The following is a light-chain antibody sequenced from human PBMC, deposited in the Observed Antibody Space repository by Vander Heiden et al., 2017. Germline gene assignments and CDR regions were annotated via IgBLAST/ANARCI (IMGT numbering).Light chain of an antibody. J-gene: IGLJ3*02. V-gene: IGLV1-44*01. Sequence: QSVLTQPPSASGTPAQRGTISCSGSRSNIGRNTVAWYQQIQGTAPKHLFSNNDQRPSGVPDRFSASKSGTSASLAIIGLQSEDGADYYCAAWDDSLNGVVFGGGTKLTVL. CDR3: AAWDDSLNGVV. CDR1: RSNIGRNT. CDR2: NND.